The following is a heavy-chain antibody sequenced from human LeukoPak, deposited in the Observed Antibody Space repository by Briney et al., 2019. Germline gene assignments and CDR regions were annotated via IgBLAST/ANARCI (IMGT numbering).Heavy chain of an antibody. Sequence: GGSLRLSCAASGFTFGYFWMSWVRQAPGRGLQWVASMKGDGSLIHYVDSVKGRFTISRDNARSSLYLQMNSLRAEDAAIYFCARLFGGVTTFDYWGQGALVTVSS. V-gene: IGHV3-7*01. J-gene: IGHJ4*02. CDR2: MKGDGSLI. CDR1: GFTFGYFW. D-gene: IGHD2-8*02. CDR3: ARLFGGVTTFDY.